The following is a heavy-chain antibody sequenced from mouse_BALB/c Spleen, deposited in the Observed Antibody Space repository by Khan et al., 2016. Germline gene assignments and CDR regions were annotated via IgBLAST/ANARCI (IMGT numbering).Heavy chain of an antibody. J-gene: IGHJ2*01. CDR3: ARGGDYFFDY. V-gene: IGHV3-6*02. CDR1: GYSITSGYY. Sequence: EVQLQESGPGLVKPSQSLSLTCSVPGYSITSGYYWNWIRQFPGNKLEWMGYISNDGSNNYNPSLKNRISITRDTSKNQFFLKFNSVTTEDTAKYYCARGGDYFFDYWCQGTTLTVSS. CDR2: ISNDGSN.